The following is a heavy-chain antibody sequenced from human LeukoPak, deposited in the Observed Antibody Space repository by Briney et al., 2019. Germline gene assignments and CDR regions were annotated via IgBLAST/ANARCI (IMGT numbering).Heavy chain of an antibody. J-gene: IGHJ4*02. CDR1: GYTFTGYY. D-gene: IGHD3-22*01. V-gene: IGHV1-2*02. Sequence: ASVKVSCKAPGYTFTGYYMHWVRQAPGQGLEWMGWINPNSGGTNYAQKFQGRVTMTRDTSISTAYMELSRLRSDDTAVYYCARDPPAITMIVAGGYWGQGTLVTVSS. CDR3: ARDPPAITMIVAGGY. CDR2: INPNSGGT.